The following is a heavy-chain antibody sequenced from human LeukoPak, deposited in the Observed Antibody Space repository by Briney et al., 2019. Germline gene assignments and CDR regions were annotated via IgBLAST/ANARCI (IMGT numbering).Heavy chain of an antibody. D-gene: IGHD1-1*01. CDR2: IFGSGAKT. CDR3: MKDRVPDNGWSFDI. Sequence: GGSLRLSCAASGFTFSRYSISWVRRAPGKGPEWVSSIFGSGAKTYYADSVKGRFTISRDNSKNTVYLQMNGLRVDDTARYYCMKDRVPDNGWSFDIWGQGTIITVSA. J-gene: IGHJ3*02. V-gene: IGHV3-23*01. CDR1: GFTFSRYS.